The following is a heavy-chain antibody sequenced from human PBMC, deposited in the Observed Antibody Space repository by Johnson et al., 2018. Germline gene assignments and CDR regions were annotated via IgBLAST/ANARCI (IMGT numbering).Heavy chain of an antibody. D-gene: IGHD4-23*01. CDR3: ARRTVVTAYYYYMDV. CDR2: ISYDGSNK. V-gene: IGHV3-30*14. J-gene: IGHJ6*03. CDR1: GFTFSSYA. Sequence: QVQLVESGGGLVQPGRSLRLSCAASGFTFSSYAMHWVRQAPGQGLEWVAVISYDGSNKYYADSVKGRFTISRDNSKNTLYLQMNSPRAEDTAVYYCARRTVVTAYYYYMDVWGKGTTVTVSS.